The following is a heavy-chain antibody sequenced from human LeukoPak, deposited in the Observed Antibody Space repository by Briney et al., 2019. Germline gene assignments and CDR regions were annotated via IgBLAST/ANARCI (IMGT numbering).Heavy chain of an antibody. V-gene: IGHV1-24*01. Sequence: ASVKVSCKVSGYTLTELSMHWVRQAPGKGLEWMGGFDPEDGETIYAQRFQGRVTMTEDTSTDTAYMELSSLRSEDTAVYYCATRSTAAARAFDIWGQGTMVTVSS. D-gene: IGHD6-13*01. CDR3: ATRSTAAARAFDI. CDR2: FDPEDGET. CDR1: GYTLTELS. J-gene: IGHJ3*02.